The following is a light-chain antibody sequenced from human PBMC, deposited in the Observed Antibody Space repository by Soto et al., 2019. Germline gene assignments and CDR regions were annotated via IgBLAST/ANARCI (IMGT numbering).Light chain of an antibody. V-gene: IGKV1-5*01. CDR3: QQYNSYSWT. CDR1: QSISSW. J-gene: IGKJ1*01. Sequence: DIQMTQSPSTLSASVGDRVTITCRASQSISSWLAWYQHKPGKAPKLLIYDASSLVSGVPSRFSGSGSGTEFTLTISSLPPDDFATYYCQQYNSYSWTFGQGTKVEIK. CDR2: DAS.